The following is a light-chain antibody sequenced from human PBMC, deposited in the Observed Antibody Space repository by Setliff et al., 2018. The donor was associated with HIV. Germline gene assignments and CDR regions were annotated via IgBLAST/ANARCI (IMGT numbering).Light chain of an antibody. J-gene: IGLJ1*01. CDR3: CSYAGSSTFEV. CDR1: SSDVGSYNL. CDR2: QVT. V-gene: IGLV2-23*02. Sequence: QPALTQPASVSGSPGQSITISCTGTSSDVGSYNLVSWYRQHPGKAPKLMIYQVTKRPSGVSNRFSGSKSGNTASLTISGLQAEDEADYYCCSYAGSSTFEVFGTGTKVTVL.